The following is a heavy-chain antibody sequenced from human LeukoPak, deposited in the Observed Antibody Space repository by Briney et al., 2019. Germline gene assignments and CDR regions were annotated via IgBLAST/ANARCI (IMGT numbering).Heavy chain of an antibody. D-gene: IGHD2/OR15-2a*01. J-gene: IGHJ1*01. CDR2: ISGSGGST. CDR1: GFTFSSYA. Sequence: GGSLRLSCAASGFTFSSYAMSWVRQAPGKGLEWVSAISGSGGSTYYADSMKGRFTISRDNSKNTLYLQMNSLRAEDTAVYYCAKTFYPLFEYFQHWGQGTLVTVSS. V-gene: IGHV3-23*01. CDR3: AKTFYPLFEYFQH.